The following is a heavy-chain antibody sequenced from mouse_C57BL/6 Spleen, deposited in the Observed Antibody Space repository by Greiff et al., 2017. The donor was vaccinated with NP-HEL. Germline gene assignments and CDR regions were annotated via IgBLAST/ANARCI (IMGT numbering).Heavy chain of an antibody. CDR1: GYTFTDYN. Sequence: EVMLVESGPELVKPGASVKMSCKASGYTFTDYNMHWVKQSHGKSLEWIGYINPNNGGTSYNQKFKGKATLTVNKSSSTAYMELRSLTSEDSAVYYCARDYYGSSYPWFAYWGQGTLVTVSA. J-gene: IGHJ3*01. D-gene: IGHD1-1*01. CDR2: INPNNGGT. CDR3: ARDYYGSSYPWFAY. V-gene: IGHV1-22*01.